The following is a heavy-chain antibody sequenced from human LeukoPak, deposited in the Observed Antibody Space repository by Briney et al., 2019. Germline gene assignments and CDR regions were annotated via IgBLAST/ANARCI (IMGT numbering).Heavy chain of an antibody. V-gene: IGHV3-74*01. D-gene: IGHD4-23*01. CDR1: GFTFSSYW. CDR2: INSDGSST. Sequence: QPGGSLRLSCAASGFTFSSYWMHWVRQAPGKGLVWVSRINSDGSSTSYVDSVKGRFTISRDNAKNTLYLQMNSLRAEDTAVYYCARVDPTVAFDYWGQGTLVTVSS. CDR3: ARVDPTVAFDY. J-gene: IGHJ4*02.